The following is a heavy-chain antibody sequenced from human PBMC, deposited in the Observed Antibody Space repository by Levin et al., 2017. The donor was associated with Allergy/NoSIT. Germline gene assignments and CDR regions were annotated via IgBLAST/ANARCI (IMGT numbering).Heavy chain of an antibody. D-gene: IGHD2-2*01. CDR2: ISTHNGNT. J-gene: IGHJ6*03. Sequence: WGSLRLSCKASGYTFKNYGISWVRQAPGQGLEWMGWISTHNGNTNYAQSFQGRVTLTTATSTTTDDMELRRLISADTAVYYCARFVVTPVSYFYMDVWGKGTTVTVSS. V-gene: IGHV1-18*01. CDR3: ARFVVTPVSYFYMDV. CDR1: GYTFKNYG.